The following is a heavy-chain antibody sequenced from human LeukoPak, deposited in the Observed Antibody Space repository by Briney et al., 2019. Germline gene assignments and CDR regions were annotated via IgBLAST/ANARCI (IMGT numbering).Heavy chain of an antibody. Sequence: SETLSLTCTVSGGSISSYYWSWIRQPPGKGLEWIGYIYYSGSTNYNPSLKSRVTISVDTSKNQFSLKLSSVTAADTAVYYCAREGLAAAGPTERYYFDYWGQGTLVTVSS. CDR3: AREGLAAAGPTERYYFDY. V-gene: IGHV4-59*01. D-gene: IGHD6-13*01. CDR1: GGSISSYY. CDR2: IYYSGST. J-gene: IGHJ4*02.